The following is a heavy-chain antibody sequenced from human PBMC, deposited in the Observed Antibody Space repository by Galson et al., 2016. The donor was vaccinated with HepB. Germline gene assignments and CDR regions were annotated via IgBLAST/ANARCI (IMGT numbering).Heavy chain of an antibody. V-gene: IGHV3-20*04. D-gene: IGHD3-3*01. J-gene: IGHJ4*02. CDR3: ARRTSLGVGHYRAFDY. CDR2: IKWMGERK. Sequence: SLRLSCAASGFTFDDHGMSWVRQAPGRGLEWVSGIKWMGERKGYADSVKGRLTISRDNAKNSLYLQMNSLRGEDTAVYFCARRTSLGVGHYRAFDYWGQGTLVIVSS. CDR1: GFTFDDHG.